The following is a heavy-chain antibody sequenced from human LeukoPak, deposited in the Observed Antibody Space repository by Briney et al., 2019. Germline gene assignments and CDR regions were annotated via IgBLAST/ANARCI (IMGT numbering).Heavy chain of an antibody. CDR2: IYYSGST. V-gene: IGHV4-39*01. Sequence: SETLSLTCTVSGDSISSSSYYWGWIRQPPGKGLEWIGNIYYSGSTYYNPSLKSRVTISVDTSKNQFSLKLSSVTAADTAVYYCARRSDFWSGYIMDVWGKGTTVTVSP. J-gene: IGHJ6*04. CDR3: ARRSDFWSGYIMDV. CDR1: GDSISSSSYY. D-gene: IGHD3-3*01.